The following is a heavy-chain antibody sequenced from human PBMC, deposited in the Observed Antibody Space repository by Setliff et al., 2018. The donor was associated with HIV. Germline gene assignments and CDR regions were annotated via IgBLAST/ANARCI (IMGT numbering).Heavy chain of an antibody. CDR3: ARDAVTGTPGGYYFYYMDV. J-gene: IGHJ6*03. V-gene: IGHV4-59*01. Sequence: SETLSLTCTVSGGSINSYYWSWIRQPPGKGLEWIGYIYYSGTTNYNPSLKSRVTISVDTSKNQFSLKLSSVTAADTAVYYCARDAVTGTPGGYYFYYMDVWGKGTTVTVSS. CDR1: GGSINSYY. CDR2: IYYSGTT. D-gene: IGHD1-1*01.